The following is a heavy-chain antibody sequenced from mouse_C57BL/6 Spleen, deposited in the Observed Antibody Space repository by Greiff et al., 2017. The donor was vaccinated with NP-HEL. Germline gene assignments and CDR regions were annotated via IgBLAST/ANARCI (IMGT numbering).Heavy chain of an antibody. J-gene: IGHJ1*03. Sequence: EVQLQQSGPGMVKPSQSLSLTCTVTGYSITSGYDWHWIRHFPGNKLEWMGYISYSGSTNYNPSLKSRISITHDTSKNHFFLKLNSVTTEDTATYYCAREGDYGSRTPWYFDVWGTGTTVTVSS. CDR1: GYSITSGYD. D-gene: IGHD1-1*01. V-gene: IGHV3-1*01. CDR3: AREGDYGSRTPWYFDV. CDR2: ISYSGST.